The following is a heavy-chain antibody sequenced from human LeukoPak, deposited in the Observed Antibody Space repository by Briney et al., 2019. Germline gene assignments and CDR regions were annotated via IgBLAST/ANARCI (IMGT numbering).Heavy chain of an antibody. CDR2: MNPNSGNT. J-gene: IGHJ6*03. CDR3: ARGREERYFDWLMGYYYYMDV. CDR1: GYTFTSYD. V-gene: IGHV1-8*03. D-gene: IGHD3-9*01. Sequence: ASVKVSCKASGYTFTSYDINWVRQATGQGLEWMGWMNPNSGNTGYAQKFQGRVTITRNTSISTAYMELSSLRSEDTAVYYCARGREERYFDWLMGYYYYMDVWGKGTTVTISS.